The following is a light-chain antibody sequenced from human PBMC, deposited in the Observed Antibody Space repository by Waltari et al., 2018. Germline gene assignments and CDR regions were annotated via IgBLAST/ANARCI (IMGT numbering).Light chain of an antibody. CDR3: CSFAAGNTVI. J-gene: IGLJ2*01. CDR1: SSDVGGYNS. V-gene: IGLV2-11*01. CDR2: DVS. Sequence: QSALTQPHSVSGSPGQSVTISCTGTSSDVGGYNSVSWYQQDPGKAPKLLIFDVSERPSGVSDRFSGSKSGNTASLTISGLQAEDEADYHCCSFAAGNTVIFGGGTKLTVV.